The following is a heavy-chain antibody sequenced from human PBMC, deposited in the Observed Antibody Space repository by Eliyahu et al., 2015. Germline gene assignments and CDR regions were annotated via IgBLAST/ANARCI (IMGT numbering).Heavy chain of an antibody. CDR3: ARVPYDFWRMIDY. CDR2: IYSGGST. CDR1: GFTVSSNY. Sequence: EVQLVESGGGLVQPGGSLRLSCAASGFTVSSNYMSWVRQAPGKGLEGVSVIYSGGSTYYADSVKGRFTISRDNSKNTLYLQMNSLRAEDTAVYYCARVPYDFWRMIDYWGQGTLVTVSS. D-gene: IGHD3-3*01. J-gene: IGHJ4*02. V-gene: IGHV3-66*02.